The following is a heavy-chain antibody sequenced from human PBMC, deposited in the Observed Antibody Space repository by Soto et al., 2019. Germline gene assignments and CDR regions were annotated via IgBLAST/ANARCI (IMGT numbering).Heavy chain of an antibody. CDR1: GDSVSSNSAA. Sequence: SQTLSLTCGISGDSVSSNSAAWNWIRQSPSRGLEWLGRTYYRSKWYNDYAVSVKSRITINPDTSKNQFSLQLNSVTPEDTAVYYCARGYDSSGYYLGPRDYYYYYGMDVWGQGTTVTVSS. CDR2: TYYRSKWYN. CDR3: ARGYDSSGYYLGPRDYYYYYGMDV. V-gene: IGHV6-1*01. D-gene: IGHD3-22*01. J-gene: IGHJ6*02.